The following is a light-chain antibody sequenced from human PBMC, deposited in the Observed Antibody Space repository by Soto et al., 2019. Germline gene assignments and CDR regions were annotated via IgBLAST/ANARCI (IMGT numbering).Light chain of an antibody. Sequence: DIQMTQSPSSLSASVGDRVTITCQASQDISNYLNWYQQKPGKAPRLLIYDASNMEKGVPSRFTGSGSGTDFILTISSLQPEDIATYYCQQYENFPITFGQGTRLEIK. J-gene: IGKJ5*01. CDR1: QDISNY. CDR3: QQYENFPIT. V-gene: IGKV1-33*01. CDR2: DAS.